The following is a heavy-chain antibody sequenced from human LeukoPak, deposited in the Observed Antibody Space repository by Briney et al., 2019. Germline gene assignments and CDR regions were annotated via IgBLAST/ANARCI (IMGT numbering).Heavy chain of an antibody. D-gene: IGHD5-24*01. CDR1: SESLSGYY. CDR2: INHSGST. CDR3: ARGEMATIFDY. J-gene: IGHJ4*02. V-gene: IGHV4-34*01. Sequence: SETLSLTCAVYSESLSGYYWSWIRQSPGKGLEWIGEINHSGSTNYNPSLKSRVTISVDTSKNQFSLKLSSVTAADTAVYYCARGEMATIFDYWGQGTLVTVSS.